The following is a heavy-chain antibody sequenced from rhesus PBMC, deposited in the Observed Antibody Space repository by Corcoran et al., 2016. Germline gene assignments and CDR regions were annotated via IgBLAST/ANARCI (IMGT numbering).Heavy chain of an antibody. V-gene: IGHV4-65*01. CDR2: ISRSSGST. J-gene: IGHJ4*01. CDR3: ARDKGIAASYFDY. Sequence: QVQLPESGPGLVKPSATLSLTCAVSGGSISSSNWCSWIRQPPGKGLVWIGYISRSSGSTYYNPSRKSRVTITTDTTKNQFSLKLSSVTAADTAVYYCARDKGIAASYFDYWGQGVLVTVSS. CDR1: GGSISSSNW. D-gene: IGHD6-25*01.